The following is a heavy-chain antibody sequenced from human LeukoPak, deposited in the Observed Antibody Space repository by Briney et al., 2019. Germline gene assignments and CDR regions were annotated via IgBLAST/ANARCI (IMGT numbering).Heavy chain of an antibody. CDR3: ARDRTYCGGDCYSYGMDV. V-gene: IGHV1-69*13. J-gene: IGHJ6*02. D-gene: IGHD2-21*01. Sequence: GASVKVSCKASGGTFSSYATSWVRQAPGQGLEWMGGIIPIFGTANYAQKFQGRVTITADESTSTAYMELSSLRSEDTAVYYCARDRTYCGGDCYSYGMDVWGQGTTVTVSS. CDR1: GGTFSSYA. CDR2: IIPIFGTA.